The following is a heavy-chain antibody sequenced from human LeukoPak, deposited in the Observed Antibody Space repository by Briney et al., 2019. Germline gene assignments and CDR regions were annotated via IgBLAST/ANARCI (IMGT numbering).Heavy chain of an antibody. J-gene: IGHJ6*02. V-gene: IGHV3-23*01. CDR1: GFTFSGNA. D-gene: IGHD2-15*01. Sequence: GGPLDLSCETPGFTFSGNAMNWFGRPPGRGLKAVYFIIPSGDFTYYAASVKGRFTVSRDNSKNTLYLQMNSLRADDTAVYYCAGCSGGSCYSRGKYGVDVWGQGTTVIVSS. CDR2: IIPSGDFT. CDR3: AGCSGGSCYSRGKYGVDV.